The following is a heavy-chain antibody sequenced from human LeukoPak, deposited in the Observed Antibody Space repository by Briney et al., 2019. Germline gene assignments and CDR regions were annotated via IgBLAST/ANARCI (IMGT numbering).Heavy chain of an antibody. CDR1: GFTLSNHW. CDR2: VNPDGSET. CDR3: ARNNGIAV. V-gene: IGHV3-7*03. J-gene: IGHJ6*02. Sequence: GGSLRLSCAASGFTLSNHWMTCVRQVPGRGPEWVANVNPDGSETYYMHSVKGRFTTSKDNPKNSLYLQMNSLRAEDTALYHGARNNGIAVWGQGTTVIVSS.